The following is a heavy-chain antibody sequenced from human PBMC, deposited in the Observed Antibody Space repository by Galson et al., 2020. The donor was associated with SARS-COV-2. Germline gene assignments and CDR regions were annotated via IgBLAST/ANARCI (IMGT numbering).Heavy chain of an antibody. Sequence: ETSETLSLTCSVSDGHISSYYWSWIRQPPGKGLEWIGHISYSGSTNYNPSLRSRVTISVDMSRNQFSLKLSTVTAADTAVYYCARDPAPLYGDNYYYGMDVWGRGTTVTVSS. J-gene: IGHJ6*02. D-gene: IGHD4-17*01. V-gene: IGHV4-59*01. CDR2: ISYSGST. CDR3: ARDPAPLYGDNYYYGMDV. CDR1: DGHISSYY.